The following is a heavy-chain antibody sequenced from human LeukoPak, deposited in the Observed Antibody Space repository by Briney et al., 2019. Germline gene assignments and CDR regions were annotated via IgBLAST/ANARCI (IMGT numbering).Heavy chain of an antibody. CDR1: GYTFTNYF. CDR2: VNPSDGHT. J-gene: IGHJ4*02. V-gene: IGHV1-46*01. CDR3: ARQVIGVSFDY. Sequence: ASVKVSCKASGYTFTNYFMHWVRQAPGQGLEWMGIVNPSDGHTTYAQSFQGRVSVTRDTSTNTAYMELNSLRSEDTAVYYCARQVIGVSFDYWGPGALVTVSS. D-gene: IGHD3-3*01.